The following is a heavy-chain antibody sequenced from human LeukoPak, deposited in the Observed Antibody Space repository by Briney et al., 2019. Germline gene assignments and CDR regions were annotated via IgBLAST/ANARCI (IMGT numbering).Heavy chain of an antibody. V-gene: IGHV3-30*04. Sequence: GGSLRLSCAASGFTFSSYAMHWVRQAPGKGLEWVAVISYDGSNKYYADSVKGRFTISRDNSKNTLYLQMNSLRAEDTAVYYCARDGVVGYGDHFDYWGQGTLVTVSS. CDR3: ARDGVVGYGDHFDY. CDR1: GFTFSSYA. J-gene: IGHJ4*02. CDR2: ISYDGSNK. D-gene: IGHD4-17*01.